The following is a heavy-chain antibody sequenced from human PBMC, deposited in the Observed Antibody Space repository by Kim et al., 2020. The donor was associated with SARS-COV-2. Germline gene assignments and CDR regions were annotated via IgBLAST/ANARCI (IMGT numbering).Heavy chain of an antibody. V-gene: IGHV3-11*01. J-gene: IGHJ4*02. CDR3: ARGYQQPYY. D-gene: IGHD1-1*01. CDR2: ISTSGTTI. CDR1: GFTFSDYS. Sequence: GGSLRLSCAASGFTFSDYSMMWIRQAPGKGLEWVSFISTSGTTIYAASVKGRFTISRDNAKNSLFLQMNSLRAEDTAIYYCARGYQQPYYWGQGALVTVSS.